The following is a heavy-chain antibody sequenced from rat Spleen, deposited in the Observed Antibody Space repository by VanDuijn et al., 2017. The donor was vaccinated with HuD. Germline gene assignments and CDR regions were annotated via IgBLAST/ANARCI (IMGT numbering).Heavy chain of an antibody. CDR1: GFTFSDYY. V-gene: IGHV5-20*01. CDR3: TTMGIGWYFDF. D-gene: IGHD1-7*01. CDR2: ISYDGSNT. J-gene: IGHJ1*01. Sequence: EVQLVESYGGLVQPGGSLELSCAASGFTFSDYYMAWVRQAPTRGLEWVATISYDGSNTYYRDSVKGRFTISRENAKNTLYLQMDSLRSEDTASYYCTTMGIGWYFDFWGPGTMVTVSS.